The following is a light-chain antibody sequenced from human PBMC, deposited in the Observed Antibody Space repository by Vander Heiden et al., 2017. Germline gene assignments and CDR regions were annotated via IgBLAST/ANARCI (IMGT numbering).Light chain of an antibody. CDR1: QSIHVK. J-gene: IGKJ1*01. CDR2: AAS. CDR3: HQYDDWPQT. Sequence: EIVMTQSPATLSVSPGERATLSCRASQSIHVKLAWYQQRPGQAPRLLISAASTRAPGIPARFSGSGSGTEFTLTISSLQSEDFALYFCHQYDDWPQTFGQGNKVDIK. V-gene: IGKV3-15*01.